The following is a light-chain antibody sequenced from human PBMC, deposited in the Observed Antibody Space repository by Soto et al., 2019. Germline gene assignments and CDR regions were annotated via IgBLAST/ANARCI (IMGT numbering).Light chain of an antibody. CDR2: DVK. Sequence: QSALTQPASVSGSPGQSITISCTGTSSDVAAYNYVSWFQHHAGKAPKLMLYDVKNRPSGVSNRFSGSKSGNTASLTISGLQVEDEADYYCSSYTTSNTPLYVFGTGTKLTVL. J-gene: IGLJ1*01. V-gene: IGLV2-14*03. CDR1: SSDVAAYNY. CDR3: SSYTTSNTPLYV.